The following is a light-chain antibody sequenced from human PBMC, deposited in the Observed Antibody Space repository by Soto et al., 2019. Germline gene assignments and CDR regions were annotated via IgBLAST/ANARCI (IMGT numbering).Light chain of an antibody. CDR2: DAS. V-gene: IGKV3-11*01. CDR1: QSVSSY. CDR3: QQRSNWPIT. Sequence: EIVLTQSPATLSLSPGERATLSCRASQSVSSYLAWYQQKPGQAPRLLIYDASNRATGITARFSGSGSGTDFTLTISSLAPDDFAVYYCQQRSNWPITFGPGTKVDIK. J-gene: IGKJ3*01.